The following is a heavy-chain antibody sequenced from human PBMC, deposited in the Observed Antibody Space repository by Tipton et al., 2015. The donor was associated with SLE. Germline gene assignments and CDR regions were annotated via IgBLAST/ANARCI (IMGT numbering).Heavy chain of an antibody. D-gene: IGHD2-15*01. V-gene: IGHV4-59*02. CDR3: ARVGQGCSGGSSYLCYYGMDV. Sequence: LRLSCAASGFTVSSNYMSWVRQAPGKGLEWVSVIYSGGSTNYNPSLKSRVTISVDTSKNQFSLKLSSVTAADTAVYYCARVGQGCSGGSSYLCYYGMDVWGQGTTVIVSS. CDR1: GFTVSSNY. J-gene: IGHJ6*02. CDR2: IYSGGST.